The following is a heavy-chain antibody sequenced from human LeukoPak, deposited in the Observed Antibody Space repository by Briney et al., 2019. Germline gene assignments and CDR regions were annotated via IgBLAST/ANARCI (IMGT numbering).Heavy chain of an antibody. V-gene: IGHV1-18*01. CDR3: ARDSGGANFDY. CDR2: ISAYNGNT. J-gene: IGHJ4*02. CDR1: GYTFTSYG. Sequence: GASVKVSCKASGYTFTSYGISWVRQAPGQGLEWMGWISAYNGNTNYAQKFQGRVTITADKSTSTAYMELSSLRSEDTAVYYCARDSGGANFDYWGQGTLVTVSS. D-gene: IGHD1-26*01.